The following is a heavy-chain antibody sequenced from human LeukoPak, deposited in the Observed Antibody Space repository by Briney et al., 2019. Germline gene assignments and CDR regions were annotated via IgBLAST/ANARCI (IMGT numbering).Heavy chain of an antibody. CDR3: ARGGGVRFGSGWRPGAWFDP. D-gene: IGHD6-19*01. V-gene: IGHV4-38-2*02. CDR2: IHSGESP. J-gene: IGHJ5*02. Sequence: ASETLSLTCTVSGGSISSGYFWGWIRQPPGKGLEWIGIIHSGESPYYSPSLESRITISIDTSMNQFSLKLNSVTAADTAVYYCARGGGVRFGSGWRPGAWFDPWGQGTLVIVSS. CDR1: GGSISSGYF.